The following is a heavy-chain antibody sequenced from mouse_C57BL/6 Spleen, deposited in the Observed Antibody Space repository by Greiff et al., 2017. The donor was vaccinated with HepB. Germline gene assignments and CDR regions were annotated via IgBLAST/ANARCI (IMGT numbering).Heavy chain of an antibody. Sequence: EVMLVDSGGGLVKPGGSLKLSCAASGFTFSSYAMSWVRQTPEKRLEWVATISDGGSYTYYPDNVKGRFTISRDNAKNNLYLQMSHLKSEDTAMYYCARDGTDFDYWGQGTTLTVSS. CDR2: ISDGGSYT. V-gene: IGHV5-4*01. J-gene: IGHJ2*01. CDR1: GFTFSSYA. CDR3: ARDGTDFDY. D-gene: IGHD2-14*01.